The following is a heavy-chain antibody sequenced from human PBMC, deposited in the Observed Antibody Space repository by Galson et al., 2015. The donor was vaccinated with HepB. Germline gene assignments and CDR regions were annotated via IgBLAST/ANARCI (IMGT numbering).Heavy chain of an antibody. CDR2: INAGTGNT. V-gene: IGHV1-3*01. Sequence: SVKVSRKASGYSFTSYAIHWVRQAPGRRLEWMGWINAGTGNTIYSQKFQGRVTITRDTSATTADMELSSLRSEDTAVYYCARSQYYSASGRQYGYYFGYWGQGTLVTVSS. J-gene: IGHJ4*02. CDR1: GYSFTSYA. D-gene: IGHD3-10*01. CDR3: ARSQYYSASGRQYGYYFGY.